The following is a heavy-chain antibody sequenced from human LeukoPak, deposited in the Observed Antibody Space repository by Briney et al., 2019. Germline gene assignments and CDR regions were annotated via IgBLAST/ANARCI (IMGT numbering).Heavy chain of an antibody. D-gene: IGHD1-26*01. CDR1: GYTFTTYD. CDR2: MNSNSGDT. CDR3: AADHSGSYAMGY. V-gene: IGHV1-8*01. Sequence: ASVKVSCKASGYTFTTYDFNWVRQATGQGLEWMGWMNSNSGDTGYAQKFQGRVTMTRNTSISTAYMELSSLRSEDTAVYYCAADHSGSYAMGYWGQGTLVTVSS. J-gene: IGHJ4*02.